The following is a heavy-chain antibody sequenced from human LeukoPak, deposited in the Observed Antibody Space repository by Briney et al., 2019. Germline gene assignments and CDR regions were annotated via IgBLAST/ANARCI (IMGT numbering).Heavy chain of an antibody. CDR2: IYSGGST. Sequence: GGSLRLSCAASGFTVSSNYMSWVRQAPGKGLEWVSVIYSGGSTYYADSVKGRFTISRDNSNNTLYVQMNSLRAEDTAVYYCAKDDNYIRFLSWGQGTLVTVSS. CDR1: GFTVSSNY. CDR3: AKDDNYIRFLS. D-gene: IGHD3-16*01. J-gene: IGHJ5*02. V-gene: IGHV3-53*01.